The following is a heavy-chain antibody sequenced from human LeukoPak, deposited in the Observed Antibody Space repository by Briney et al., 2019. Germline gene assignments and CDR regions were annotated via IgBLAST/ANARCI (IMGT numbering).Heavy chain of an antibody. CDR3: AKDLQSIAVAGILY. V-gene: IGHV3-30*18. Sequence: GGSLRLSCAASGFTFSSYGMHWVRQAPGKGLEWVAVISYDGSNKYYADSVKGRFTISRDNSKNTLYLQMNSLRAEDTAVYYCAKDLQSIAVAGILYWGQGTLVTVSS. J-gene: IGHJ4*02. D-gene: IGHD6-19*01. CDR1: GFTFSSYG. CDR2: ISYDGSNK.